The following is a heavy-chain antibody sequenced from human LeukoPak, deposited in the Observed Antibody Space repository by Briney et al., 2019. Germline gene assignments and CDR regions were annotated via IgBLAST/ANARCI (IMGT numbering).Heavy chain of an antibody. Sequence: PGGSLRLSCAASGFTFSSYAMSWVRQAPGKGLEWVSAISGSGGSTYYADSVKGRFTISRDNSKNTLYLQMNSLRAEDTAVYYCAKVAYYDILTGSMYYFGYWGQGTLVTVSS. J-gene: IGHJ4*02. D-gene: IGHD3-9*01. CDR1: GFTFSSYA. CDR2: ISGSGGST. V-gene: IGHV3-23*01. CDR3: AKVAYYDILTGSMYYFGY.